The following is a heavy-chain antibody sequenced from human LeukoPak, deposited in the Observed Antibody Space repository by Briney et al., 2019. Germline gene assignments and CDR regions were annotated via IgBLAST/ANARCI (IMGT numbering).Heavy chain of an antibody. CDR3: ARTRSGCSTTNCYPYDMDV. CDR1: GRTFSSYA. J-gene: IGHJ6*02. Sequence: SVKVSCKTSGRTFSSYAVSWVRQAPGQGLEWMGGIIPVFGAANYAQKFQGRVTLTADESTNTAYMDLSGPRSEDTAVYYCARTRSGCSTTNCYPYDMDVWGQGTTVTVSS. V-gene: IGHV1-69*01. D-gene: IGHD2-2*01. CDR2: IIPVFGAA.